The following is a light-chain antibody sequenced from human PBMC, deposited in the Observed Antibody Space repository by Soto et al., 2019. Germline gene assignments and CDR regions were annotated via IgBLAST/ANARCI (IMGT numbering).Light chain of an antibody. CDR3: QSYESSNHGRV. Sequence: NFMLTQPHSVSESPGKTVTISCTRSSGSIASNYVQWYQQRPGSAPTTVIYEDNQRPSGVPDRFSGSIDSSSNSASLTISGLKTEDEAYHYCQSYESSNHGRVFRGGTKLTVL. V-gene: IGLV6-57*03. J-gene: IGLJ3*02. CDR2: EDN. CDR1: SGSIASNY.